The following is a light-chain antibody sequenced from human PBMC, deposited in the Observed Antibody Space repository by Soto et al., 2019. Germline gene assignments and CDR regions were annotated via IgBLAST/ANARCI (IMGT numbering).Light chain of an antibody. Sequence: QSALTQPASVSGSPGQSITISCTGTSSDVGGYNYVSWYQQHPGKAPKLMIYEVSNRPSGVSNRFSGSKSGNTASLTISGLQAEDEADYYCSSYTSSNYGFGTGTKLTVL. J-gene: IGLJ1*01. CDR2: EVS. V-gene: IGLV2-14*01. CDR1: SSDVGGYNY. CDR3: SSYTSSNYG.